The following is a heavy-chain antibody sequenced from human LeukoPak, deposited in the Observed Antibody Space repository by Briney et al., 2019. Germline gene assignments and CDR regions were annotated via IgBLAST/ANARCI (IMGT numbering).Heavy chain of an antibody. J-gene: IGHJ6*02. Sequence: SETLSLTCAVYGGSFSGYYWSWIRQPPGKGLEWIGEINHSGSTNYNPSLKSRVTISVDTSKNQFSLKLSSVTAADTAVYYCASGIAVAGRGYYYGMDVWGQGTTVTVSS. D-gene: IGHD6-19*01. CDR2: INHSGST. CDR1: GGSFSGYY. V-gene: IGHV4-34*01. CDR3: ASGIAVAGRGYYYGMDV.